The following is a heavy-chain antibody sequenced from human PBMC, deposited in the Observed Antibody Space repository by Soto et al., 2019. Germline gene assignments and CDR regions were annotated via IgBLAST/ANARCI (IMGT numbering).Heavy chain of an antibody. J-gene: IGHJ5*02. D-gene: IGHD3-10*01. CDR2: IYYSGTT. CDR1: GGSITNYL. Sequence: SETLSLTCTVSGGSITNYLWSWIRQSPGKGLEWIGYIYYSGTTNYNPSLMSRVTISVDTSKNHFSLKLTSVTAADTAVYYCARGYGSGSLTNWFDPWGRGTLVSVSS. CDR3: ARGYGSGSLTNWFDP. V-gene: IGHV4-59*01.